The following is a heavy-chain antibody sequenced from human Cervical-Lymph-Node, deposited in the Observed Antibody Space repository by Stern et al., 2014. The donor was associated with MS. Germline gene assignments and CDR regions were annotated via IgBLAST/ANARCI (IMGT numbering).Heavy chain of an antibody. J-gene: IGHJ4*02. V-gene: IGHV3-23*01. Sequence: EVHLLESGGTLVQPGGSLRLSCAASGFTFSSYAMSWVRQAPGKGLEWVSVISGSDGSTFYAESVKGRFTISRDNSKNTLFLQMNSLRAEDTAVYDCAKVYGSGPFDYWGQGTLVTVSS. CDR3: AKVYGSGPFDY. D-gene: IGHD6-19*01. CDR2: ISGSDGST. CDR1: GFTFSSYA.